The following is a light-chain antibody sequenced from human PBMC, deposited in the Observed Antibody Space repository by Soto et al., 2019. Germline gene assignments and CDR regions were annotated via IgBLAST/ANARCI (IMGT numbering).Light chain of an antibody. CDR3: QAYDSSLSGGVV. Sequence: QSVLTQPPSVSGAPGQRVTISCTRASSDLGAGFDVHWYQQLPGTAPKLLIYGSRNRPSGVPDRFSGSKSGTSASLAITGLQAEDEGDYYCQAYDSSLSGGVVFGAGTKLTVL. CDR2: GSR. CDR1: SSDLGAGFD. V-gene: IGLV1-40*01. J-gene: IGLJ2*01.